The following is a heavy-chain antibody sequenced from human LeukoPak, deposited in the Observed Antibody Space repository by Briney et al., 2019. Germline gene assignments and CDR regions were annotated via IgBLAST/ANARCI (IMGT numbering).Heavy chain of an antibody. CDR2: INENGNEK. CDR3: ARAGDGTAARDY. V-gene: IGHV3-7*01. CDR1: GLTFSRFW. J-gene: IGHJ4*02. Sequence: GGSLRLSCAASGLTFSRFWMSWVRQAPGKGLEWVDNINENGNEKYYVDSVKGRFIVSRDNAKNSLYLQMNSLRAEDTAVYYCARAGDGTAARDYWGQGTLVTVSS. D-gene: IGHD2-15*01.